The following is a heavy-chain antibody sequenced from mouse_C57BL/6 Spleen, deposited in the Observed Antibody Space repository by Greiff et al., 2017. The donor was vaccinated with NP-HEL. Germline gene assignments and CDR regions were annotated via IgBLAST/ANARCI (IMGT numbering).Heavy chain of an antibody. CDR2: IDPETGGT. CDR3: TRGEAGGFAY. J-gene: IGHJ3*01. CDR1: GYTFTDYE. Sequence: QVQLRHSGAELVRPGASVTLSCKASGYTFTDYEMHWVKQTPVHGLEWIGAIDPETGGTAYNQKFKGKAILTADKSSSTAYMELRSLTSEDSAVYYCTRGEAGGFAYWGQGTLVTVSA. V-gene: IGHV1-15*01. D-gene: IGHD6-1*01.